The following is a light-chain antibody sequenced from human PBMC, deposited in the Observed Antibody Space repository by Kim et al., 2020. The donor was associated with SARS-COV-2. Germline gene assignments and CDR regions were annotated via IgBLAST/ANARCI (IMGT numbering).Light chain of an antibody. Sequence: GQSITFTCTGTSSDVGGYNYGSWYQQHPGKAPKLMIDDVSHRPSGVSNRFSGSKSGNTASLTISGLQAEDEADYYSSSYTSSSTLVFGGGTKLTVL. V-gene: IGLV2-14*03. CDR1: SSDVGGYNY. J-gene: IGLJ3*02. CDR2: DVS. CDR3: SSYTSSSTLV.